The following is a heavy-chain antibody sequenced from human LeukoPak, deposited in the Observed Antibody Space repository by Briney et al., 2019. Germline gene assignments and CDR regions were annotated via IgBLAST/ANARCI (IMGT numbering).Heavy chain of an antibody. J-gene: IGHJ6*04. Sequence: GGSLRLSCEASGFTFSNYNMNWVRQAPRKGLEWVSSISSSSTYIYYADSVKGRFTISRDNAKNSLYLQMNSLRAEDTAVYYCAELGITMIGGVWGKGTTVTISS. CDR2: ISSSSTYI. D-gene: IGHD3-10*02. CDR1: GFTFSNYN. V-gene: IGHV3-21*01. CDR3: AELGITMIGGV.